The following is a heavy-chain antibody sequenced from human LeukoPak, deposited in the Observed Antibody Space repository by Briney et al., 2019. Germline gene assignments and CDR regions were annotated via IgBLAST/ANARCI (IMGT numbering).Heavy chain of an antibody. CDR3: ARDSGTTGEVKFDP. CDR1: GYTLTNYY. D-gene: IGHD3-10*01. V-gene: IGHV1-46*01. CDR2: INPSGSTT. J-gene: IGHJ5*02. Sequence: ASVKVSCKASGYTLTNYYMHWVRQAPGQGLEWMGLINPSGSTTRYAQKFQGRVTMTRDLSTSTDYMELSSLRSDDTAVYYCARDSGTTGEVKFDPWGQGTLVTVSS.